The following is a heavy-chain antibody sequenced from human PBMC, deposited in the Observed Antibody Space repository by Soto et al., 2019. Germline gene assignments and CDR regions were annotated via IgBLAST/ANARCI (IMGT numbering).Heavy chain of an antibody. J-gene: IGHJ4*02. CDR3: ARGTLGLDPYGGNLDY. CDR1: GGSFSGYY. Sequence: QVQLQQWGAELLKPSETLSHTCAVYGGSFSGYYWSWIRQPPGKGLEWIGEINHSGSTNYNPSLKSRVTISVDTSKNQFSLKLSSVTAADTAVYYCARGTLGLDPYGGNLDYWGQGTLVTVSS. D-gene: IGHD4-17*01. CDR2: INHSGST. V-gene: IGHV4-34*01.